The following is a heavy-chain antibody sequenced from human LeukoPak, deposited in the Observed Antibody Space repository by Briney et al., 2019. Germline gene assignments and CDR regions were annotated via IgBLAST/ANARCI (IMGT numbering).Heavy chain of an antibody. J-gene: IGHJ4*02. V-gene: IGHV3-48*03. Sequence: PGGSLRLSCAASGFTISSYEMNWVRQAPGKGLEWVSYISSSGSTIYYADSVKGRFTISRDNAKNSLYPQMNSLRAEDAAVYYCASGYGDYGPDFIDYWGQGTLVTVSS. D-gene: IGHD4-17*01. CDR1: GFTISSYE. CDR3: ASGYGDYGPDFIDY. CDR2: ISSSGSTI.